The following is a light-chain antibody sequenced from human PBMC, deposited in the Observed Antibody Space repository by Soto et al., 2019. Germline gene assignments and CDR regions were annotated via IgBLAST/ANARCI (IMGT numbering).Light chain of an antibody. CDR1: QNIRNS. V-gene: IGKV1-39*01. J-gene: IGKJ5*01. CDR3: QQSYSTPSIT. CDR2: STS. Sequence: DIQMTQAPSSLSASVGDRVNITCRASQNIRNSLNWYQQKPGKAPKLLISSTSSLQSGVPSRFSGSGSGTDFTITISSLQPEDFASYYCQQSYSTPSITFGQGTRLEI.